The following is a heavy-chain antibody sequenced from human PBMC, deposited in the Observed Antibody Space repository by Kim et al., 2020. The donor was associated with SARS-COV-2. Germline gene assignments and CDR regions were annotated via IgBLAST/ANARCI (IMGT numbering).Heavy chain of an antibody. Sequence: SETLSLTCTVSGGSISSGDYYWSWIRQPPGKGLEWIGYIDYSGSNYYNPTLKSRATISVDTSTNQFSVTLSSVTGADTAVYYCARSDSSTSWRKAPYYY. CDR2: IDYSGSN. J-gene: IGHJ6*01. CDR1: GGSISSGDYY. D-gene: IGHD2-2*01. V-gene: IGHV4-31*03. CDR3: ARSDSSTSWRKAPYYY.